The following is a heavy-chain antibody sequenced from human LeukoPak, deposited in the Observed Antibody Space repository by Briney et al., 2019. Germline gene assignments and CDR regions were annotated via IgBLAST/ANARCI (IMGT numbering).Heavy chain of an antibody. J-gene: IGHJ4*02. Sequence: GSGPTLEKPTQTLTLTCTFSGFSLSTSGVGVGWIRQPPGKALEWLALIYWDDDKRYSPSLKSRLTITKDTSKNQVVLTMTNMDPVDTATYYCAHATDCGGDCYPYYFDYWGQGTLVTVSS. V-gene: IGHV2-5*02. CDR3: AHATDCGGDCYPYYFDY. CDR1: GFSLSTSGVG. CDR2: IYWDDDK. D-gene: IGHD2-21*02.